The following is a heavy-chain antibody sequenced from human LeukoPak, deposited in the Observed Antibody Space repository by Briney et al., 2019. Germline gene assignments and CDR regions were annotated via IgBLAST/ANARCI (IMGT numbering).Heavy chain of an antibody. J-gene: IGHJ4*02. CDR1: GGSFSGYY. CDR3: ARFSSSWYGPSDY. Sequence: SETLSLXCAVYGGSFSGYYWSWIRQPPGKGLEWIGEINHSGSTNYNPSLKSRVTISVDTSKNQFSLKLSSVTAADTAVYYCARFSSSWYGPSDYWGQGTLVTVSS. V-gene: IGHV4-34*01. D-gene: IGHD6-13*01. CDR2: INHSGST.